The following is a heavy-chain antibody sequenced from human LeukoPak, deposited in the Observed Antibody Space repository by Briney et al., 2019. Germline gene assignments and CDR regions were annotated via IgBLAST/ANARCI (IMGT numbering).Heavy chain of an antibody. D-gene: IGHD3-22*01. CDR2: IKYDGSHK. V-gene: IGHV3-7*01. Sequence: PGGSLRLSCVASGFSFSSYWMAWVRQAPGKGLEWVANIKYDGSHKYYVDSVKGRFTISRDNAKNSVYLQMNSLRVDDTAVYFCAPSHDSSGNDWGQGTMVTDSS. J-gene: IGHJ4*02. CDR3: APSHDSSGND. CDR1: GFSFSSYW.